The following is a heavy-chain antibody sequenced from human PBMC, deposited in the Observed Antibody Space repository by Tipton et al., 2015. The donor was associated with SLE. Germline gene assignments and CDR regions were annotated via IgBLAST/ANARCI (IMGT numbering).Heavy chain of an antibody. CDR3: ARVTRGFYYFDY. Sequence: TLSLTCTVSGGSISSYYWSWIRQPPGKGLEWIGYIYYSGSTNYNPSLKSRVTISVDTSKNQFSLKLSSVTAADTAVYYCARVTRGFYYFDYWGQGTLVTVSS. CDR1: GGSISSYY. CDR2: IYYSGST. J-gene: IGHJ4*02. D-gene: IGHD2-2*01. V-gene: IGHV4-59*01.